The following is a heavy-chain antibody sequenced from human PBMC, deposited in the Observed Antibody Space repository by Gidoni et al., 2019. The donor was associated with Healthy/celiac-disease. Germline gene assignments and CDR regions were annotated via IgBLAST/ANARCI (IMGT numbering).Heavy chain of an antibody. CDR3: ARDWSRPPLHCSGGSCYSGGGGAGVGFDP. J-gene: IGHJ5*02. V-gene: IGHV1-69*01. D-gene: IGHD2-15*01. CDR2: IIPIFGTA. Sequence: VRQAPGQGLEWMGGIIPIFGTANYAQKFQGRVTITADESTSTAYMELSSLRSEDTAVYYCARDWSRPPLHCSGGSCYSGGGGAGVGFDPWGQGTLVTVSS.